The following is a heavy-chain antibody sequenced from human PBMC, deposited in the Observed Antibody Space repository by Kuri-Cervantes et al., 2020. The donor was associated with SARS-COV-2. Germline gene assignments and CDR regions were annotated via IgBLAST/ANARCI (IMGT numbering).Heavy chain of an antibody. CDR3: ARDEVVVVPAAISGWYYYGMDV. Sequence: GGSLRLSCSASGFTFSSYAMHWVRQAPGKGLEYVSAISSNGGSTYYADSVKGRFTISRDNSKNTLYLQMSSLRAEDTAVYYCARDEVVVVPAAISGWYYYGMDVWGQGTTVTVSS. CDR2: ISSNGGST. D-gene: IGHD2-2*02. CDR1: GFTFSSYA. J-gene: IGHJ6*02. V-gene: IGHV3-64D*08.